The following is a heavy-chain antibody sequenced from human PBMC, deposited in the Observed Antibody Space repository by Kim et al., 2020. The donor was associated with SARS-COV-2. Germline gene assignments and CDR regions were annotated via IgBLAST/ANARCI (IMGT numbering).Heavy chain of an antibody. V-gene: IGHV4-34*01. CDR3: ARYCSSTSCQFGY. Sequence: NPSLKSRVTISVDTSKNQFSLKLSSVAAADTAVYYCARYCSSTSCQFGYWGQGTLVTVSS. D-gene: IGHD2-2*01. J-gene: IGHJ4*02.